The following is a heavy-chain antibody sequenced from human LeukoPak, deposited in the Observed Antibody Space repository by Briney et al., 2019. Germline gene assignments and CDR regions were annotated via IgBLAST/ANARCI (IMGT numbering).Heavy chain of an antibody. CDR1: GYTFTSFD. J-gene: IGHJ5*02. Sequence: GASVKVSCKTSGYTFTSFDINWVRQATGQGLEWMGWMNPNSGNTGYAQKFQGRVTMTRDTSISTAYMELSSLRSEDTAVYYCARTHYYDSRDNWFDPWGQGTLVTVSS. CDR2: MNPNSGNT. D-gene: IGHD3-22*01. CDR3: ARTHYYDSRDNWFDP. V-gene: IGHV1-8*01.